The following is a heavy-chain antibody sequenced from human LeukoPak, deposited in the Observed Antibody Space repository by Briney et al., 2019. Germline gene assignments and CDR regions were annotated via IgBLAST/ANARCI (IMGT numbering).Heavy chain of an antibody. CDR1: GFTFSSYA. CDR2: ISGSGGST. D-gene: IGHD1-26*01. Sequence: PGGSLRLSCAASGFTFSSYAMSWVRQAPGKGLEWVSAISGSGGSTYYADSVKGRFTISRDSSKNTLYLQMNSLRAEDTAVYYCAKSEWELSYFDYWGQGTLVTVSS. J-gene: IGHJ4*02. CDR3: AKSEWELSYFDY. V-gene: IGHV3-23*01.